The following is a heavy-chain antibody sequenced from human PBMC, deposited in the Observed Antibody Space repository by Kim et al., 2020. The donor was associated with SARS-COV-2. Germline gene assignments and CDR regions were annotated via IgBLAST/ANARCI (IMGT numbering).Heavy chain of an antibody. J-gene: IGHJ4*02. D-gene: IGHD1-26*01. CDR3: ARSSGSYLPLPLDY. V-gene: IGHV3-64*01. Sequence: ANSVKGRFTISKDNSKNTLYLQMGSLRDEDMAVYYCARSSGSYLPLPLDYWGQGTLVTVSS.